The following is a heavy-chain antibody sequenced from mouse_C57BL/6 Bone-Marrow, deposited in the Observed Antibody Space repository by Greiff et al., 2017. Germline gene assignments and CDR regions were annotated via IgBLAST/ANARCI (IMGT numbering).Heavy chain of an antibody. V-gene: IGHV1-82*01. D-gene: IGHD1-1*01. Sequence: VQLQQSGPELVKPGASVKISCKASGYAFSSSWMNWVKQRPGKGLEWIGRIYPGDGDTNYNGKFKGKATLTADKSSSTAYMQLSSLTSEDSAVYFCARGGITTVVVFDYWGQGTTLTVSS. CDR1: GYAFSSSW. CDR2: IYPGDGDT. J-gene: IGHJ2*01. CDR3: ARGGITTVVVFDY.